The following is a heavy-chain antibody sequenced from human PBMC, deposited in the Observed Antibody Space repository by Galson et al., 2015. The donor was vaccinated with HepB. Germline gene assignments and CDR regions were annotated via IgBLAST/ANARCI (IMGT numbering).Heavy chain of an antibody. CDR3: ARDNMGSLDY. CDR1: GFTFSTYF. J-gene: IGHJ4*02. V-gene: IGHV3-74*01. D-gene: IGHD6-19*01. Sequence: PLRLSCAASGFTFSTYFMSWVRQAPGKGLEWLSIITSDGGTTGYADSVKGRFTISRDNAKNTLYLQMTSLRAEDTAVYFCARDNMGSLDYWGQGTLVTVSS. CDR2: ITSDGGTT.